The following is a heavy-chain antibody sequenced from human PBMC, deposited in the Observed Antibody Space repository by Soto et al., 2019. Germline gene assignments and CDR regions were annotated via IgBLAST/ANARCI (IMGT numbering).Heavy chain of an antibody. V-gene: IGHV4-39*01. D-gene: IGHD3-10*01. Sequence: QLRLQESGPGLVKPSETLSLTCTVSGRSSSDSTHFWAWIRQPPGKGLEWIGSIYYSGSTYYNPALKSRVTMSVDSSKNQFSLKLTSVTAADTAVYYCARQGLGSTGAVRATYAMDVWGQGTTVTVSS. CDR2: IYYSGST. CDR1: GRSSSDSTHF. CDR3: ARQGLGSTGAVRATYAMDV. J-gene: IGHJ6*02.